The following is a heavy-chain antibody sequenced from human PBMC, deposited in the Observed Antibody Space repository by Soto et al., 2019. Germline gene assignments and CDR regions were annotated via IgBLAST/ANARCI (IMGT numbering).Heavy chain of an antibody. J-gene: IGHJ6*02. V-gene: IGHV3-23*01. CDR3: AKNVCGITIFGGMDV. D-gene: IGHD3-9*01. Sequence: EVQLLESGGGLVQPGGSLRLSCAASGFTFSSYAMSWVRQAPGKGLEWVSAISGSGGSTYYSDSVKGRFTISKDNPKNTLYLQMNRLRVEDTAVYYCAKNVCGITIFGGMDVWGQGTTVTVSS. CDR2: ISGSGGST. CDR1: GFTFSSYA.